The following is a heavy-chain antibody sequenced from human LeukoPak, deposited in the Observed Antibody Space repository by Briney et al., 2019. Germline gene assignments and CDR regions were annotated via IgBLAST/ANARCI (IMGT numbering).Heavy chain of an antibody. J-gene: IGHJ5*02. CDR2: IYYSGST. CDR1: SGSISSYY. V-gene: IGHV4-59*12. Sequence: SETLSLTCTVSSGSISSYYWSWIRQPPGKGLEWIGSIYYSGSTYYNPSLKSRVTISVDTSKNQLSLKLSSVTAADTAVYYCARDPHNYYDSSGYSADPWGQGTLVTVSS. D-gene: IGHD3-22*01. CDR3: ARDPHNYYDSSGYSADP.